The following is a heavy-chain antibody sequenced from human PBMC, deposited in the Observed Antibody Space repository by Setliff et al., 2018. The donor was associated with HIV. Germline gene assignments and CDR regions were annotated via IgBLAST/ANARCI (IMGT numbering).Heavy chain of an antibody. CDR2: ISWNGEMT. V-gene: IGHV3-9*01. Sequence: PGGSLRLSCETSGFPFDNFGFHWVRQAPGKGLEWVSAISWNGEMTAYAESARGRFTISRDNARKSLYLQMSSLTTEDTGLYYCVKDGALAGRYYHYMDVWGKGTTVTVSS. CDR1: GFPFDNFG. CDR3: VKDGALAGRYYHYMDV. J-gene: IGHJ6*03. D-gene: IGHD6-19*01.